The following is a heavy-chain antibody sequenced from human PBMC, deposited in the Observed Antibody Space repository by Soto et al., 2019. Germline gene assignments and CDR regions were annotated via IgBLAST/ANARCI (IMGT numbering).Heavy chain of an antibody. Sequence: RLSCAASGFTFSSYAMSWVRQAPGKGLEWASAISGSGGSTYYADSVKGRFTISRDNSKNTLYLQMNSLRAEDTAVYYCAKDPVVRPLIFDYWGQGTLVTVSS. V-gene: IGHV3-23*01. CDR2: ISGSGGST. J-gene: IGHJ4*02. CDR1: GFTFSSYA. CDR3: AKDPVVRPLIFDY. D-gene: IGHD2-21*01.